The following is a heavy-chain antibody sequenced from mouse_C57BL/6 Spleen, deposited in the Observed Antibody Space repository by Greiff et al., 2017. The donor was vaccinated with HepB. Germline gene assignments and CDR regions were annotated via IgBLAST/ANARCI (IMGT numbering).Heavy chain of an antibody. V-gene: IGHV1-76*01. CDR2: IYPGSGNT. CDR3: ASGEPQYFDY. CDR1: GYTFTDYY. J-gene: IGHJ2*01. Sequence: QVQLKESGAELVRPGASVKLSCKASGYTFTDYYINWVKQRPGQGLEWIARIYPGSGNTYYNEKFKGKATLTAEKSSSTAYMQLSSLTSEDSAVYFCASGEPQYFDYWGQGTTLTVSS.